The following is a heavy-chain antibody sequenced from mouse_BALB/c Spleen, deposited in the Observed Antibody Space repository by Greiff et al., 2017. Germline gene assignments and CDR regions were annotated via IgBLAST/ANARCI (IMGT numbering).Heavy chain of an antibody. CDR2: IWTGGGT. J-gene: IGHJ3*01. V-gene: IGHV2-9-2*01. D-gene: IGHD2-10*01. CDR3: VTLSYYGNYWFAY. Sequence: VKLVESGPGLVAPSQSLSITCTVSGFSLTSYDISWIRQPPGKGLEWLGVIWTGGGTNYNSAFMSRLSISKDNSKSQVFLKMNSLQTDDTAIYYCVTLSYYGNYWFAYWGQGTLVTVSA. CDR1: GFSLTSYD.